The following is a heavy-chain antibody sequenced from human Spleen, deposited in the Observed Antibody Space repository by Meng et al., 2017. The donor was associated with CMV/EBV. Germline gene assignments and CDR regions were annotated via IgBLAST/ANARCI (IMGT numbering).Heavy chain of an antibody. CDR2: IWYDGSNK. J-gene: IGHJ6*02. Sequence: GGSLRLSCAASGFTFSSYAMHWVRQAPGKGLEWVALIWYDGSNKYYADSVKGRITISRDNYKNTLYLQMNSLRAEDTAVYYCAKGLDPYGLDVWGQGTTVTVSS. D-gene: IGHD3-16*01. CDR3: AKGLDPYGLDV. V-gene: IGHV3-33*06. CDR1: GFTFSSYA.